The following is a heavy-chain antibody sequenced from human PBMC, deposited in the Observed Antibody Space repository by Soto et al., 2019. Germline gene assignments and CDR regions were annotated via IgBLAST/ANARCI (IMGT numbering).Heavy chain of an antibody. D-gene: IGHD2-15*01. Sequence: EVQLVQSGAEVKKPGESLRISCKGSGYSFTSYWISWVRQMPGKGLEWMGRIDPSDSYTNYSPSFQGHVTISADKSISTAYLQWSSLKASDTAMYYCARLRYCSGGSCYIGGMDVWGQGTTVTVSS. CDR1: GYSFTSYW. V-gene: IGHV5-10-1*01. CDR3: ARLRYCSGGSCYIGGMDV. J-gene: IGHJ6*02. CDR2: IDPSDSYT.